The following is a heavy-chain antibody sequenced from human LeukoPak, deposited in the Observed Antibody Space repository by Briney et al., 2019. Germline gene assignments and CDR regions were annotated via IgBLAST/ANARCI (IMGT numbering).Heavy chain of an antibody. V-gene: IGHV1-18*01. CDR1: GYTFTSYA. CDR2: ISAYNGNT. D-gene: IGHD1-26*01. J-gene: IGHJ4*02. Sequence: ASVKVSCKASGYTFTSYAMHWVRQAPGQGLEWMGWISAYNGNTNYAQKLQGRVTMTTDTSTSTAYMELRSLRSDDTAVYYCARDSSGSPLGYWGQGTLVTVSS. CDR3: ARDSSGSPLGY.